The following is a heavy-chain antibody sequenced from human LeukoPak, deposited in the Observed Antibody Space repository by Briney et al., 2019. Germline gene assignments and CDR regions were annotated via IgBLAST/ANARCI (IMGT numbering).Heavy chain of an antibody. CDR3: ARHSGLRAANYYCMDV. V-gene: IGHV4-39*01. D-gene: IGHD3-10*01. CDR1: GGSLTDDDFH. J-gene: IGHJ6*02. Sequence: SETLSLTCTVSGGSLTDDDFHWARVRQLPGKGLQWIASIYSDGTTHYNPSLSSRLIISVDTSKNQFSLKVISVAAADTAAFYCARHSGLRAANYYCMDVWGPGTTVIVSS. CDR2: IYSDGTT.